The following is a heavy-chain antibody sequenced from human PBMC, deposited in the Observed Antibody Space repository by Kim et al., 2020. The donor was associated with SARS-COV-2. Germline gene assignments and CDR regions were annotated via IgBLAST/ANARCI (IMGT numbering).Heavy chain of an antibody. CDR2: IYYSGST. Sequence: SETLSLTCTVSGGSVSSGSYYWSWIRQPPGKGLEWIGYIYYSGSTNYNPSLKSRVTISVDTSKNQFSLKLSSVTAPTTAVYYCASPPYGDYGAAWDFALWGRGTLVTVSS. V-gene: IGHV4-61*01. D-gene: IGHD4-17*01. CDR1: GGSVSSGSYY. CDR3: ASPPYGDYGAAWDFAL. J-gene: IGHJ2*01.